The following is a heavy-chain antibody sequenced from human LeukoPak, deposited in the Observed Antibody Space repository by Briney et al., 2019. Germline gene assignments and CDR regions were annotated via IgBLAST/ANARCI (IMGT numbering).Heavy chain of an antibody. J-gene: IGHJ4*02. CDR2: IYYSGST. D-gene: IGHD1-26*01. Sequence: RPSETPSLTCTVSGGSISTYYWSWIRQPPGKGLEWIGYIYYSGSTNYNPSLKSRVTISVDTSKNQFSLKLSSVTAADTAVYYCARGREWEPKVFDYWGQGTLVTVSS. CDR1: GGSISTYY. CDR3: ARGREWEPKVFDY. V-gene: IGHV4-59*01.